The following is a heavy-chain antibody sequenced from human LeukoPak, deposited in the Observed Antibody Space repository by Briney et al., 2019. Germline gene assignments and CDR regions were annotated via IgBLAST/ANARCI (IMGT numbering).Heavy chain of an antibody. J-gene: IGHJ6*02. Sequence: ASVKVSCMASGYTFTGYYMHWVRQAPGQGLEWMGWINPNSGGTNYAQKFQGRVTMTRDTSISTAYMELSRLRSDDTAVYYCAREELVVRGPYGMDVWGQGTTVTVSS. CDR1: GYTFTGYY. D-gene: IGHD3-10*01. V-gene: IGHV1-2*02. CDR3: AREELVVRGPYGMDV. CDR2: INPNSGGT.